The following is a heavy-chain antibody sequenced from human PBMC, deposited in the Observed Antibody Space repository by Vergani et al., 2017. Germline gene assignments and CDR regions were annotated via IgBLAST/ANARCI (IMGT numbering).Heavy chain of an antibody. CDR3: GRKQSPASLMDKPIDI. D-gene: IGHD1/OR15-1a*01. J-gene: IGHJ5*02. V-gene: IGHV3-11*01. Sequence: QAQLVESGGGVVQPGSSLRLSCAASGFTFTDYGMHWIRQTPGKGLEWLAHISDGGETKMYAESLKGRFTVSRDNTKNLLILQMKTLKVDDTATYYCGRKQSPASLMDKPIDIWGQGTLVTVSS. CDR2: ISDGGETK. CDR1: GFTFTDYG.